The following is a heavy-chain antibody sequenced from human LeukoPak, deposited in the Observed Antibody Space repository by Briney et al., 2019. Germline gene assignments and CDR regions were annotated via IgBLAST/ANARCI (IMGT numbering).Heavy chain of an antibody. D-gene: IGHD4-11*01. CDR3: ATSTVAKYDY. CDR1: GFTFINYA. V-gene: IGHV3-23*01. Sequence: GGSLRLSGAASGFTFINYAMTWVRQAPGKGLEWVSAISGSGDSTFNADSVEGRFTISRDNSKNTLYLQMNSLRAEDTALYYCATSTVAKYDYWGQGTLVAVSS. J-gene: IGHJ4*02. CDR2: ISGSGDST.